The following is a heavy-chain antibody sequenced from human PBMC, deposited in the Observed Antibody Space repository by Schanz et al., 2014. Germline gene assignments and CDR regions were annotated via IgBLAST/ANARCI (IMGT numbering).Heavy chain of an antibody. CDR2: ISPYNGNT. CDR1: GYTFTGYY. V-gene: IGHV1-18*04. CDR3: ARVVRSDYLSELDF. D-gene: IGHD4-17*01. Sequence: QVQLVQSGAEVKKPGASVKVSCKASGYTFTGYYMHWVRQAPGQGLEWMGWISPYNGNTKYAEKLEVRVTMTTDISTSTAYMQLRSLTSDDTAVYYCARVVRSDYLSELDFWGQGTQVIVSS. J-gene: IGHJ4*02.